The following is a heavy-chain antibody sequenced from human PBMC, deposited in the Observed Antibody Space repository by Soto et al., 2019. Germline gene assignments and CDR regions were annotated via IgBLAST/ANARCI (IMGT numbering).Heavy chain of an antibody. Sequence: QVQLVESGGGVVQPGRSLRLSCAASGFTFSSYGMHWVRQAPGKGLEWVAVISYDGSNKYYADSVKGRFTISRDNSKNPLYLQMNSLRAEDTAVYYCAKASPQQLDGMDVWGQGTTVTVSS. CDR3: AKASPQQLDGMDV. CDR2: ISYDGSNK. J-gene: IGHJ6*02. D-gene: IGHD6-13*01. CDR1: GFTFSSYG. V-gene: IGHV3-30*18.